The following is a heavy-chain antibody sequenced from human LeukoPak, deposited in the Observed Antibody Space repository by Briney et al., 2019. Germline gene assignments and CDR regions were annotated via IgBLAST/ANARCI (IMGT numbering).Heavy chain of an antibody. CDR2: LYTSGST. CDR1: GGSISSSY. CDR3: ARDPNSAL. Sequence: SETLSLTCTVSGGSISSSYWSWIRQPAGKGLEWIRRLYTSGSTKYNYNPSLKSRVTMSVDTSKNQFSLNLTSVTAADTAVYYCARDPNSALWGQGTLVTVSS. D-gene: IGHD2-21*01. J-gene: IGHJ4*02. V-gene: IGHV4-4*07.